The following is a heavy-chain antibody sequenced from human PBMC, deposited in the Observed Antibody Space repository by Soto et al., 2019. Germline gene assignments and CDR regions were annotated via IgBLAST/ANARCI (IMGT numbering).Heavy chain of an antibody. J-gene: IGHJ6*02. D-gene: IGHD3-9*01. Sequence: GGSLRLSCAASGFTFSSYVMSWVRQAPGKGLEWVSGITGGGSNTFYADSVKGRFTISRDNAKNSLYLQMNSLRAEDTAVYYCASRNYDILTGYYPQAFDYYYYGMDVWGQGTTVT. CDR1: GFTFSSYV. V-gene: IGHV3-21*01. CDR3: ASRNYDILTGYYPQAFDYYYYGMDV. CDR2: ITGGGSNT.